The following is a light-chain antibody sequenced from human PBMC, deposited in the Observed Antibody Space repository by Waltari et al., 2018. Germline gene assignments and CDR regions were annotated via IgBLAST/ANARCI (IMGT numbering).Light chain of an antibody. CDR3: QQSYSTPFT. CDR1: QTISKY. CDR2: EAS. V-gene: IGKV1-39*01. J-gene: IGKJ4*01. Sequence: DIQMTQSPSSLSASVGDRVTITCRASQTISKYLNWYQQKPGKAPKSLIYEASNLQDGVPSRFSGSGYATGFTLTISSLQSDDFATYFCQQSYSTPFTFGEGTKVEI.